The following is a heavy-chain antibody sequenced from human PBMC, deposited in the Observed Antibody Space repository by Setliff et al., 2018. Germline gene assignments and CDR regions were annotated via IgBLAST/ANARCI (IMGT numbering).Heavy chain of an antibody. CDR2: IYETGTT. CDR1: GGSISSGGYY. D-gene: IGHD1-26*01. Sequence: SETLSLTWTVSGGSISSGGYYWTWIRQHPGKGLEWIGYIYETGTTYYNPSLKSRFTISIDTSKNQFSLRLDSVTAADTAVYYCSRRSNLGATIFSGAFDIWGQGTMVTVSS. V-gene: IGHV4-31*02. J-gene: IGHJ3*02. CDR3: SRRSNLGATIFSGAFDI.